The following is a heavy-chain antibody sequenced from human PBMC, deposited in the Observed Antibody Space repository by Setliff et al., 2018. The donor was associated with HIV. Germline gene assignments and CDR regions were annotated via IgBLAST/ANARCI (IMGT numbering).Heavy chain of an antibody. Sequence: SVKVSCKASGGTFSSYTISWVRQAPGQGLEWMGRIIPILGIANYAQKFQGRVTITADKSTSTAYMELSSLRSEDTAVYYCATDLITMVRGVYFDYWGQGTLVTVSS. V-gene: IGHV1-69*04. CDR3: ATDLITMVRGVYFDY. CDR2: IIPILGIA. CDR1: GGTFSSYT. D-gene: IGHD3-10*01. J-gene: IGHJ4*02.